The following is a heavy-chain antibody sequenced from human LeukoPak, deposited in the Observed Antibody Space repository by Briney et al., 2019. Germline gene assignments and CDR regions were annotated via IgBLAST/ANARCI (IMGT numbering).Heavy chain of an antibody. J-gene: IGHJ4*02. CDR2: ISWNSGSI. CDR3: AKDSLSGYSYGPLDY. Sequence: GGSLRLSCAASGFTFDNYPMHWVRQAPGKGLEWVSGISWNSGSIGYADSVKGRFTISRDNAKNSLYLQMNSLRAEDMALYYCAKDSLSGYSYGPLDYWGQGTLVTVSS. D-gene: IGHD5-18*01. V-gene: IGHV3-9*03. CDR1: GFTFDNYP.